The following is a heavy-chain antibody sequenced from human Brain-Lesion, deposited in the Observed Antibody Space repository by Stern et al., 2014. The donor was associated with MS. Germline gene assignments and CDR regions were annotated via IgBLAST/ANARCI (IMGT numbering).Heavy chain of an antibody. J-gene: IGHJ6*02. CDR3: ARGRVVPGFQYYATDV. V-gene: IGHV4-61*02. Sequence: VQLVESGPGLVKPSQTLSLSCTVSGGSISSGGYYWSWIRQPAGKGLEWIGRIFNSGSTSYTPSLKIRVPISIDTSKNQFSLRLNSMTAADTAVYYCARGRVVPGFQYYATDVWGQGTTVIVSS. CDR1: GGSISSGGYY. D-gene: IGHD2-2*01. CDR2: IFNSGST.